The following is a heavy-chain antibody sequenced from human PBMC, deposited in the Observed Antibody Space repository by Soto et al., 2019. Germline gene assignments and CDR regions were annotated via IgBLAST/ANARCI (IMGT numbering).Heavy chain of an antibody. CDR3: ARHVPYYDSSGYLRPFDY. J-gene: IGHJ4*02. D-gene: IGHD3-22*01. CDR1: GGSISSYY. CDR2: IYYSGST. V-gene: IGHV4-59*05. Sequence: SETLSLTCTVSGGSISSYYWSWIRQPPGKGLEWIGSIYYSGSTYYNPSLKSRVTISVDTSKNQFSLKLSSVTAADTAVYYCARHVPYYDSSGYLRPFDYWGQGTLVTVSS.